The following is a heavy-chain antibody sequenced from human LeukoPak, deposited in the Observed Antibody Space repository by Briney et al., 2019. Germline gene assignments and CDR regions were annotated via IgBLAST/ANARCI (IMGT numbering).Heavy chain of an antibody. CDR3: ARVWFGESYPFDP. J-gene: IGHJ5*02. CDR1: GYSISSGYY. CDR2: IYHSGST. V-gene: IGHV4-38-2*01. Sequence: PSETLSLTCAVSGYSISSGYYWGWIRQPPGQGLGGFGSIYHSGSTYYNPSLKSRVTISVDTSKNQFSLKLSSVTAADTAVYYCARVWFGESYPFDPWGQGTLVTVSS. D-gene: IGHD3-10*01.